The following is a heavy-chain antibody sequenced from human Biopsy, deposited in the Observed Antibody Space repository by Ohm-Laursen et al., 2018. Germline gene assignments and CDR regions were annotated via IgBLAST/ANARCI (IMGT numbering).Heavy chain of an antibody. J-gene: IGHJ6*02. Sequence: GTLSLTCAVSGGSISSDYWSWIRQTPGKGLEWIGYIYYSGSTNYNPSLKSRVTISVDTSKNQFSLRLNSVTAADTAVYYCTRATNSTGWPYYYFYGMDVWGQGTTVTVSS. CDR2: IYYSGST. D-gene: IGHD2/OR15-2a*01. V-gene: IGHV4-59*13. CDR1: GGSISSDY. CDR3: TRATNSTGWPYYYFYGMDV.